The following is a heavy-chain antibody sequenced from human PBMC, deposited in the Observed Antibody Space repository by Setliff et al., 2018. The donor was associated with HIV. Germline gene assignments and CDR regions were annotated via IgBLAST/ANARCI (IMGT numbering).Heavy chain of an antibody. J-gene: IGHJ6*03. CDR3: ARLGLGIGYYYYYYMDV. CDR1: GGSISSYY. CDR2: IYYSGST. Sequence: SETLSLTCTVSGGSISSYYWSWIRQPPGKGLEWIGYIYYSGSTNYNPSLKSRVTISVDTSKNQFSLKLSSVTAADTAVYYCARLGLGIGYYYYYYMDVWGRGTTVTVSS. D-gene: IGHD7-27*01. V-gene: IGHV4-59*08.